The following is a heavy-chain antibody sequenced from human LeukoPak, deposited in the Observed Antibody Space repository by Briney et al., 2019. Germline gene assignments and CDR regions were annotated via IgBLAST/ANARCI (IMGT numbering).Heavy chain of an antibody. J-gene: IGHJ4*02. CDR3: AKDFSVYYYDSRVLDY. CDR1: GFIFSNYY. Sequence: GGSLRLSCAASGFIFSNYYVHWVRQAPGKGLVWVSHINSDGSIINYADSVKGRFTISRDNSKNTLYLQMNSLRAEDTAVYYCAKDFSVYYYDSRVLDYWGQGTLVTVSS. CDR2: INSDGSII. V-gene: IGHV3-74*01. D-gene: IGHD3-22*01.